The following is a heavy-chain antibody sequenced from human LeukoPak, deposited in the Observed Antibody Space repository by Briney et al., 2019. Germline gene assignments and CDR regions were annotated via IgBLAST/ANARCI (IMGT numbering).Heavy chain of an antibody. CDR2: IIPILGIA. J-gene: IGHJ3*02. V-gene: IGHV1-69*04. CDR1: GGTFSSYA. CDR3: ARVPLRYFDWLLYIGRAFDI. Sequence: SVKVSCKASGGTFSSYAISWVRQAPGQGLEWMGRIIPILGIANYAQKFQGRVTITADKSTSTAYMELSSLRSEDTAVYYCARVPLRYFDWLLYIGRAFDIWGQGTMVTVSS. D-gene: IGHD3-9*01.